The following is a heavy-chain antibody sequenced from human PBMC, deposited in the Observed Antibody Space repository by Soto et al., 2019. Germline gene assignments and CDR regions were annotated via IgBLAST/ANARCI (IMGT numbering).Heavy chain of an antibody. Sequence: QVQLVQSGAEVKKPGSSVKVSCKASGGTFSSYAISWVRQAPGQGLEWMGGIIPIFGTANYAQNFQGRVTINAGESTSTAYMELSSLRSEDTAVYYCARDRGYYYDSSRLKFDYWGQGTLVTVSS. J-gene: IGHJ4*02. CDR2: IIPIFGTA. CDR3: ARDRGYYYDSSRLKFDY. CDR1: GGTFSSYA. V-gene: IGHV1-69*12. D-gene: IGHD3-22*01.